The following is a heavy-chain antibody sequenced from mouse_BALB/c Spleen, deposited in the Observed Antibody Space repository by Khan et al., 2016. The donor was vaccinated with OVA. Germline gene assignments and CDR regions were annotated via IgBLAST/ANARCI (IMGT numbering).Heavy chain of an antibody. D-gene: IGHD1-2*01. J-gene: IGHJ3*01. V-gene: IGHV1-77*01. CDR1: GYSFTDYY. Sequence: QVQLQQSGAELARPGASVKMSCKASGYSFTDYYINWVKQRTGQGLEWIGEISPGSGDTNYNEKFKGKATLTADQSSSTAYMQLRSLTSEVSAVYFCARRNYFGYTFAYWGQGTLVTVSA. CDR2: ISPGSGDT. CDR3: ARRNYFGYTFAY.